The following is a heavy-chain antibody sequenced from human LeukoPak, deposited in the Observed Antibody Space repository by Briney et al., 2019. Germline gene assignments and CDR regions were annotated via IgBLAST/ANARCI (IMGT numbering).Heavy chain of an antibody. D-gene: IGHD6-19*01. CDR3: ARAPYSSGGSTNYYYYYYMDV. Sequence: GASVKVSCKASGGTFISYVINWVRPAPGQGLEWMGGIIPFFGTANYAQKFQGRVTITADESTSTAYMELSSLRSEDTAVYYCARAPYSSGGSTNYYYYYYMDVWGKGTTVTVSS. CDR2: IIPFFGTA. J-gene: IGHJ6*03. CDR1: GGTFISYV. V-gene: IGHV1-69*13.